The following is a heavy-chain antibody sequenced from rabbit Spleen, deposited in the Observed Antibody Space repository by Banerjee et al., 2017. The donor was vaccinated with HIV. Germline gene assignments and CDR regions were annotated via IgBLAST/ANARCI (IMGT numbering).Heavy chain of an antibody. Sequence: QELLVESGGGLVQPGGSLTLTCTASGIGFSSGYWICWVRQAPGKGLEWIACIYAGGSGTTYYATWAKGRFTISKTSSTTVTLQMTSLTDADTATYFCARDDGSYDYSEKGYFNLWGQGTLVTVS. CDR2: IYAGGSGTT. CDR1: GIGFSSGYW. CDR3: ARDDGSYDYSEKGYFNL. V-gene: IGHV1S45*01. J-gene: IGHJ4*01. D-gene: IGHD6-1*01.